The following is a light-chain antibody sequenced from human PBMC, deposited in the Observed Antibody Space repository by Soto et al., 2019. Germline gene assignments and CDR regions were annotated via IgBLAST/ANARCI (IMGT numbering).Light chain of an antibody. V-gene: IGKV3-15*01. J-gene: IGKJ4*01. CDR2: GAS. CDR3: QQRSNWPPLT. Sequence: EIVMTQSPATLSVSPGERVTLSCRASQSVSSRLAWYHQKPGQSPRLLIYGASTRATGIPARFSGSGSGTEFTLTISSLQSEDFAVYYCQQRSNWPPLTFGGGTKVEIK. CDR1: QSVSSR.